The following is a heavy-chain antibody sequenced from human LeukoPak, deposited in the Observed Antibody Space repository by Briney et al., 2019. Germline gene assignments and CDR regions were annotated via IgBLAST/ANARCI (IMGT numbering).Heavy chain of an antibody. CDR3: ARLPILWFGELLYFDY. Sequence: PSETLSLTCTVSGGSISSYYWSWIRQPPGKGLAWIGYIYYSGSTNYNPSLKSRVTISVDTSKNQFSLKLSSVTAADTAVYYCARLPILWFGELLYFDYWGQGTLVTVSS. CDR1: GGSISSYY. D-gene: IGHD3-10*01. J-gene: IGHJ4*02. V-gene: IGHV4-59*08. CDR2: IYYSGST.